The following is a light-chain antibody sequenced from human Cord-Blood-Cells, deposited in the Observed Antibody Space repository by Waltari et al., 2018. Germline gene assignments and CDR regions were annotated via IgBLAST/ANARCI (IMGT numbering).Light chain of an antibody. CDR3: QQSYSTPLT. CDR1: QSISSY. V-gene: IGKV1-39*01. CDR2: AAS. Sequence: DIQMTQSPSSLSASVGDRVNITCRASQSISSYLNWYQQKPGQAPKLLIYAASSLQSGVPSRFSGSGSGTDFTLTISSLQPEDFATYYCQQSYSTPLTFGGGTKVEIK. J-gene: IGKJ4*01.